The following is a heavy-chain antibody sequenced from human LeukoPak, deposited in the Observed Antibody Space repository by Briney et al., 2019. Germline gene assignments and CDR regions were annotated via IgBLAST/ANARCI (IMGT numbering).Heavy chain of an antibody. CDR2: IVVGSGNT. CDR3: AAVPMATMWSWFDP. V-gene: IGHV1-58*02. CDR1: GFTFTSSA. J-gene: IGHJ5*02. Sequence: GASVKVSCKASGFTFTSSAMQWVRQARGQRLEWIGWIVVGSGNTNYAQKFQERVTITRDMSTSTAYMELSSLRSEDTAVYYCAAVPMATMWSWFDPWGQGTLVTVSS. D-gene: IGHD5-12*01.